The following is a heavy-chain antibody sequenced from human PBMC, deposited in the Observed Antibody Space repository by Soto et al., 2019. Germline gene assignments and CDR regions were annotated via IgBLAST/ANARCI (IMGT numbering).Heavy chain of an antibody. CDR3: ARDKITGLFDY. Sequence: QVQLQQWGAGLLKPSETLSLTCAVYGGSFSAYDWTWIRQPPGTGLEWIGEINHSGSPNYNPSLKSRVTISVDTSKNHFSLKLTSVTAADTAVYYCARDKITGLFDYWGQGTLVTVSS. CDR2: INHSGSP. D-gene: IGHD2-8*02. J-gene: IGHJ4*02. CDR1: GGSFSAYD. V-gene: IGHV4-34*01.